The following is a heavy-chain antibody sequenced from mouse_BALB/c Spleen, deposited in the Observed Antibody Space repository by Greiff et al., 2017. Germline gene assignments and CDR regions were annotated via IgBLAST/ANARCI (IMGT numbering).Heavy chain of an antibody. J-gene: IGHJ2*01. CDR3: ARHAISYFDY. CDR1: GFTFSSYG. CDR2: ISSGGSYT. Sequence: EVQGVESGGDLVKPGGSLKLSCAASGFTFSSYGMSWVRQTPDKRLEWVATISSGGSYTYYPDSVKGRFTISRDNAKNTLYLQMSSLKSEDTAMYYCARHAISYFDYWGQGTTLTVSS. V-gene: IGHV5-6*01.